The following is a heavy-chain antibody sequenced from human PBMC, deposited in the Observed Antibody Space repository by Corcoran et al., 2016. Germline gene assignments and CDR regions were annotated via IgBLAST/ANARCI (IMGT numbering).Heavy chain of an antibody. CDR2: IKGGENEK. D-gene: IGHD6-13*01. V-gene: IGHV3-7*01. CDR3: GRSSWNDY. CDR1: GFAFDTYW. Sequence: EVQLVESGGGLVQPGGSLRLSCAASGFAFDTYWMNWVRQAPGKGLEWVANIKGGENEKYYVDSVKGRFTISRDNGKNLVYLQMNSLRAQDTAVYYCGRSSWNDYWGQGTLVTVSS. J-gene: IGHJ4*02.